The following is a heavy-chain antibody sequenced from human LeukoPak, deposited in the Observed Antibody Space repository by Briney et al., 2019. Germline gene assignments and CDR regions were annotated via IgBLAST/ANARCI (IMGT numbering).Heavy chain of an antibody. V-gene: IGHV1-69*13. Sequence: ASVKVSCKASGGTFSNYAVSWVRQAPGQGLEWMGGFIPVFGPANYAQKFQGRVTITADESTSTAYMELSSLRSEDTAVYYCARAGEVYNSGSYLEYWGQGTLVTVSS. CDR2: FIPVFGPA. CDR3: ARAGEVYNSGSYLEY. CDR1: GGTFSNYA. J-gene: IGHJ4*02. D-gene: IGHD6-19*01.